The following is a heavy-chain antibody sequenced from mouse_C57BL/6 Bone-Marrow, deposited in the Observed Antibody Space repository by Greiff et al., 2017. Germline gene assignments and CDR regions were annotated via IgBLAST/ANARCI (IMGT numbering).Heavy chain of an antibody. Sequence: VQLQQSGAELVRPGASVTLSCKASGYTFTDYEMHWVKQTPVHGLEWIGAIDPETGGTAYNQKFKGKAILTVDKSSSTAYMELRSLTSEDSAVYYCTRFHYDLYYYAMDYWGQGTSVTVSS. J-gene: IGHJ4*01. CDR2: IDPETGGT. D-gene: IGHD2-4*01. V-gene: IGHV1-15*01. CDR1: GYTFTDYE. CDR3: TRFHYDLYYYAMDY.